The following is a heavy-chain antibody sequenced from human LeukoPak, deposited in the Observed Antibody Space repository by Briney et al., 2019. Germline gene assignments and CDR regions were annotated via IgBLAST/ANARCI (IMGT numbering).Heavy chain of an antibody. V-gene: IGHV4-59*08. CDR2: IYYSGSP. J-gene: IGHJ5*02. Sequence: KPSETLSLTCTVSGGPISNNYWSWIRQPPGKGLEWIGYIYYSGSPNYNPSLKSRVTISVDTSKNQFSLKLSSVTAADTAVYYCARQRPWFDPWGQGTLVTVSS. CDR1: GGPISNNY. D-gene: IGHD6-6*01. CDR3: ARQRPWFDP.